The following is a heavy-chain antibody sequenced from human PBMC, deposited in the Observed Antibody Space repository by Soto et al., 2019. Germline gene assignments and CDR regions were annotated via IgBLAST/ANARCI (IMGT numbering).Heavy chain of an antibody. Sequence: QVQLVESGGGVVQPGRSLRLSCAASGFTFSSYGMHWVRQAPGKGLEWVAVIWYDGSNKYYADSVKGRVTISRDNSKNTLYLQMNSLRAEDTAVYYCARAGGGTDYWGQGTLVTVSS. CDR2: IWYDGSNK. CDR3: ARAGGGTDY. D-gene: IGHD1-1*01. V-gene: IGHV3-33*01. J-gene: IGHJ4*02. CDR1: GFTFSSYG.